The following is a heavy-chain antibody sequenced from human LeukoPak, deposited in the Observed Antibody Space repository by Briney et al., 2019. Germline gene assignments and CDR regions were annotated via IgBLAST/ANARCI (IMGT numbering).Heavy chain of an antibody. CDR2: INPSGGST. Sequence: ASVKVSCKASGYTFTSYYMHWVRQAPGQGLEWMGIINPSGGSTSYAQKFQGRVTMTRDTSTSTVYMELSSLRSEDTAVYYCARDLTWSLVRAYYYDSSGYYSWFDPWGQGTLVTVSS. V-gene: IGHV1-46*01. CDR1: GYTFTSYY. CDR3: ARDLTWSLVRAYYYDSSGYYSWFDP. D-gene: IGHD3-22*01. J-gene: IGHJ5*02.